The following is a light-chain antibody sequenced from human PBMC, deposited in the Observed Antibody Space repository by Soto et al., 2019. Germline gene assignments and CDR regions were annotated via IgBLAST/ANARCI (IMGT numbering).Light chain of an antibody. CDR1: QSLLYTSNNKNY. CDR2: WAS. Sequence: DSVMTQSPDSLAVSLGERATINCKSSQSLLYTSNNKNYLAWYQHKPGQPPKLLIYWASTRESGVPDRLSGSGSGKDFTLTTSSLQAEDVAVYQCHPYYSNTDPFGQCKKVDIX. CDR3: HPYYSNTDP. V-gene: IGKV4-1*01. J-gene: IGKJ1*01.